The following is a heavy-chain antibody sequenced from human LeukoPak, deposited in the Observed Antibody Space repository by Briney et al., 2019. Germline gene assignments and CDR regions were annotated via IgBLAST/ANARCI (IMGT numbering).Heavy chain of an antibody. CDR2: ISYDGSNK. D-gene: IGHD3-16*01. Sequence: GGSLRLSCAASGFTFSSYAMNWVRQAPGKGLEWVAVISYDGSNKYYADSVKGRFTISRDNAKNSLYLQMNSLRAEDTAVYYCAKLVMDLPDAFDIWGQGTMVTVSS. V-gene: IGHV3-30*18. CDR3: AKLVMDLPDAFDI. CDR1: GFTFSSYA. J-gene: IGHJ3*02.